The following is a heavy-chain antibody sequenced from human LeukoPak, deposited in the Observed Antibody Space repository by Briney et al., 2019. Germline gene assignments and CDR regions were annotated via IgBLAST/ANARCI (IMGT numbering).Heavy chain of an antibody. Sequence: GGSLRLSCAASGFTFSGSAMHWVRQASGKGLEWVGRIRSKANSYATTYAASVKGRFTISRDDSKNTAYLQMNSLKTEDTAVYYCTRGDYGDYGGYWGQGTLVTVSS. CDR3: TRGDYGDYGGY. CDR2: IRSKANSYAT. J-gene: IGHJ4*02. D-gene: IGHD4-17*01. CDR1: GFTFSGSA. V-gene: IGHV3-73*01.